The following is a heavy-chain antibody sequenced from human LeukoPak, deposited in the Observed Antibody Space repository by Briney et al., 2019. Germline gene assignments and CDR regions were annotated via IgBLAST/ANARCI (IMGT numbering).Heavy chain of an antibody. Sequence: GGSLRLSCAASGFAFSSYAMHWVRQAPGKGLEWVAVISYDGSNKYYADSVKGRFTISRDNSKNTLYLQMNSLRAEDTAVYYCARDDYWGQGTLVTVSS. V-gene: IGHV3-30*04. CDR3: ARDDY. J-gene: IGHJ4*02. CDR1: GFAFSSYA. CDR2: ISYDGSNK.